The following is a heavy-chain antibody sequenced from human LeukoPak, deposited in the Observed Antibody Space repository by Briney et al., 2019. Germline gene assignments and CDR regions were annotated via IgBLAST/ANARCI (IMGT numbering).Heavy chain of an antibody. V-gene: IGHV1-2*02. CDR2: INPNSGGT. J-gene: IGHJ6*03. D-gene: IGHD3-16*01. CDR1: GYTFTSYG. Sequence: ASVKVSCKASGYTFTSYGISWVRQAPGQGLEWMGWINPNSGGTNYAQKFQGRVTMTRDTSISTAYMELSSLRSEDMAVYYCARGGGDDMDVWGKGTTVTVSS. CDR3: ARGGGDDMDV.